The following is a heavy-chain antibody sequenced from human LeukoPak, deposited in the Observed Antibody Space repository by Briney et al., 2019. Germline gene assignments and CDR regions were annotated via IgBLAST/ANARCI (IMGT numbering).Heavy chain of an antibody. J-gene: IGHJ4*02. D-gene: IGHD6-19*01. CDR3: ASLPRGSGFDY. CDR1: GYIFNYW. CDR2: IHPGDSET. Sequence: GESLKISCRGSGYIFNYWIGWVRQMPGKGLEWMGIIHPGDSETRYSPSFEGHGTLSADKSISTAYLQWTSLKASDTAMYYCASLPRGSGFDYWGQGTLVTVSS. V-gene: IGHV5-51*01.